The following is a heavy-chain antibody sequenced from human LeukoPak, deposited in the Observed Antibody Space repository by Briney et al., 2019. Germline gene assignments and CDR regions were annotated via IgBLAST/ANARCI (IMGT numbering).Heavy chain of an antibody. CDR1: GYTFTSYG. D-gene: IGHD6-19*01. CDR3: ARVTSASPGYSSGWYRLYYFDY. Sequence: ASVKVSCKASGYTFTSYGISWVRQAPGQGLEWMGWISAYNGNTNYAQKLQGRVTMTTDTSTSTAYMELRSLRSDDTAVYYCARVTSASPGYSSGWYRLYYFDYWGQGTLVTVSS. V-gene: IGHV1-18*01. J-gene: IGHJ4*02. CDR2: ISAYNGNT.